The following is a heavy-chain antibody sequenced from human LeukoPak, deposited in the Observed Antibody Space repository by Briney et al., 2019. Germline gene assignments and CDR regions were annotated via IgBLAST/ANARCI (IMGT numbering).Heavy chain of an antibody. J-gene: IGHJ4*02. V-gene: IGHV1-2*02. D-gene: IGHD5-24*01. CDR1: GYTFTGYY. CDR3: ARPRGDGYSFDY. Sequence: GASVKASCKASGYTFTGYYMHWVRQAPGQGLEWMGWINPNSGGTNYAQKFQGRVTMTRDTSISTAYLQWSSLKASDTAMYYCARPRGDGYSFDYWGQGTLVTVSS. CDR2: INPNSGGT.